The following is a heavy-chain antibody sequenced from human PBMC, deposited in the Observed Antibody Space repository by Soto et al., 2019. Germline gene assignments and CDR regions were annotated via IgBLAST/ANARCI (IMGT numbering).Heavy chain of an antibody. D-gene: IGHD3-3*01. CDR2: IQSGGPT. Sequence: GGSLRLSCAASGFTVSSKYMSWVRQAPGKGLEWVSLIQSGGPTYYADSVKGRFTISRDTSENTLHLQMDSLRSEDTAVYYCARAQHYGFWSGYYTGYYYYGMDVWGQGTTVTVSS. CDR3: ARAQHYGFWSGYYTGYYYYGMDV. CDR1: GFTVSSKY. V-gene: IGHV3-53*05. J-gene: IGHJ6*02.